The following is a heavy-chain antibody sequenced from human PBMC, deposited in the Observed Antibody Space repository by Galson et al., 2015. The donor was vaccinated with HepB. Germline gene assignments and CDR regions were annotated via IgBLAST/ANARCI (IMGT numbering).Heavy chain of an antibody. J-gene: IGHJ6*02. CDR3: ATTLGSTVTTFRHYYYYGMDV. CDR1: GFTFSDYY. Sequence: SLRLSCAASGFTFSDYYMSWIRQAPGKGLEWVSYISSSSSYTNYADSVKGRFTISRDNAKNSLYLQMNSLRAEDTAVYYCATTLGSTVTTFRHYYYYGMDVWGQGATVTVSS. V-gene: IGHV3-11*06. CDR2: ISSSSSYT. D-gene: IGHD4-17*01.